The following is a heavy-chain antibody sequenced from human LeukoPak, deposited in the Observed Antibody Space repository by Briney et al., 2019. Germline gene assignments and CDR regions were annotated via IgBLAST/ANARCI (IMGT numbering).Heavy chain of an antibody. CDR1: GFTFSNYG. CDR2: IRYDGSNK. Sequence: PGGSLRLSCAASGFTFSNYGMHWVRQAPGKGLEWVAFIRYDGSNKYYADSVKGRFTISRDNSKNTLYLQMNSLRAEDTAVYYCAKGEYCGGDCWGYFDLWGRGTLVTVSS. V-gene: IGHV3-30*02. D-gene: IGHD2-21*02. CDR3: AKGEYCGGDCWGYFDL. J-gene: IGHJ2*01.